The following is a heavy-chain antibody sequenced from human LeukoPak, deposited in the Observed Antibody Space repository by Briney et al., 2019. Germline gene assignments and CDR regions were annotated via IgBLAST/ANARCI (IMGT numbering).Heavy chain of an antibody. J-gene: IGHJ4*02. CDR1: GYTFTGYY. V-gene: IGHV1-2*04. D-gene: IGHD3-10*01. Sequence: GASVKVSCKASGYTFTGYYMHWVRQAPGQGLEWMGWINPNSGGTNYAQKFQGWVTMTRDTSISTAYMELSRLRSDDTAVYYCARTKNYYGSGSFPHYFDYWGQGTLVTVSS. CDR2: INPNSGGT. CDR3: ARTKNYYGSGSFPHYFDY.